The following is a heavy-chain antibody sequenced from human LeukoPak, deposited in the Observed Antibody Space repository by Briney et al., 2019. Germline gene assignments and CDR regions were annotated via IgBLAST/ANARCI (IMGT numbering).Heavy chain of an antibody. V-gene: IGHV1-2*02. CDR2: INPNSGGT. J-gene: IGHJ6*03. CDR3: ARAPLTGYYMDV. D-gene: IGHD7-27*01. CDR1: GYIFTDYY. Sequence: ASVKVSCKASGYIFTDYYMHWVRQAPGQGLEWMGWINPNSGGTNYARKFTGRVTMTRDTSVNTAYMELSRLTSDDTAVYYCARAPLTGYYMDVWGKGTTVTVSS.